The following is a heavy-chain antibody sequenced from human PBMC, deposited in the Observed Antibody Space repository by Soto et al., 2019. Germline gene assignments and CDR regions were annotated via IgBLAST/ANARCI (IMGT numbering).Heavy chain of an antibody. V-gene: IGHV4-30-2*01. Sequence: SETLSLTCAVSGGSISIGGYSWSCMRQPPGKGLEWIGYIYHSGSTYYNPSLKSRVTISVDRSKNQFSLKLSSVTAADTAVYYCARGKAGGWFFDYWGQGTLVTVSS. D-gene: IGHD6-19*01. CDR3: ARGKAGGWFFDY. CDR1: GGSISIGGYS. J-gene: IGHJ4*02. CDR2: IYHSGST.